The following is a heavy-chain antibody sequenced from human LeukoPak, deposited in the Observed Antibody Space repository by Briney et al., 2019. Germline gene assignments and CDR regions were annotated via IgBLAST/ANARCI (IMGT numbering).Heavy chain of an antibody. J-gene: IGHJ4*02. Sequence: GGSLRLSCAASGFTFSSYGMSWVRQAPGKGLEWVSAISGGGGSTYYADSVKGRFTISRDNSKNTLYLQMNSLRDEDTAVYYCAKDSHWILFDDWGQGTLVTVSS. V-gene: IGHV3-23*01. CDR2: ISGGGGST. CDR3: AKDSHWILFDD. CDR1: GFTFSSYG. D-gene: IGHD2-2*03.